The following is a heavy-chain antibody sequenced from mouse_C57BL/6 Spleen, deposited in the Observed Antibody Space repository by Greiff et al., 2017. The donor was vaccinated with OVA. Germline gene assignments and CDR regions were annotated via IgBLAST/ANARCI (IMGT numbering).Heavy chain of an antibody. CDR2: IDPNSGGT. CDR3: AEGGYYYDGYAMCY. V-gene: IGHV1-72*01. J-gene: IGHJ4*01. CDR1: GYTFTSYW. D-gene: IGHD1-1*01. Sequence: VQLQQPGAELVKPGASVKLSCKASGYTFTSYWMHWVKQRPGRGLEWIGRIDPNSGGTKYNEKFKSKAKLTADKPSSTAYMQLRSLTSEDSAVYDCAEGGYYYDGYAMCYWGQGPSVTVSS.